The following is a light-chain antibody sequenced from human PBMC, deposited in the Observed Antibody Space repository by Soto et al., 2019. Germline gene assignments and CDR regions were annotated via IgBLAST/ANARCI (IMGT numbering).Light chain of an antibody. CDR1: QTVRNN. CDR3: QHYNEWPLT. Sequence: EFVFTQSPGTLYLSPGERATLSCRASQTVRNNYLAWYQQKPGQAHRLLTYDASTRATGVPARLSGSGSGTEFTLTINSLQSEDFPVYFCQHYNEWPLTFGGGTKV. V-gene: IGKV3-15*01. CDR2: DAS. J-gene: IGKJ4*01.